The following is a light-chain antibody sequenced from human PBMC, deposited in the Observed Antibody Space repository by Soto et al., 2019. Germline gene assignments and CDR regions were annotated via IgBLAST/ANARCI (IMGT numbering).Light chain of an antibody. V-gene: IGKV3-20*01. CDR1: QSVSSSY. CDR3: QQYGRSPT. J-gene: IGKJ1*01. Sequence: EIVLTQSPGTPSLSPGERATLSCRSSQSVSSSYLAWYQQKPGQAPRLLIYDVSSRATGIPDRLSGSGSGTYFTLTIRKLEPEDFAVYYCQQYGRSPTFGQGTKVEIK. CDR2: DVS.